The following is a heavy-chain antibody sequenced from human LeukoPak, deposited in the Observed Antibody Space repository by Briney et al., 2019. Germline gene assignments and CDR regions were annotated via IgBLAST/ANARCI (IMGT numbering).Heavy chain of an antibody. V-gene: IGHV4-59*08. CDR3: ARHSPYGDYFDY. Sequence: SETLSLTCTVSGGSISCYYWSWIRQPPGKGLEWIGYIYYSGSTNYNPSLKSRVTISVDTSKNQFSLKLSSVTAADTAVYYCARHSPYGDYFDYWGQGTLVTVSS. CDR2: IYYSGST. J-gene: IGHJ4*02. D-gene: IGHD4-17*01. CDR1: GGSISCYY.